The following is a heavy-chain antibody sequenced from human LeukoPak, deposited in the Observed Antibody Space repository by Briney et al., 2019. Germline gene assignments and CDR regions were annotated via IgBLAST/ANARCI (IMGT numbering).Heavy chain of an antibody. CDR2: IYYSGST. J-gene: IGHJ4*02. V-gene: IGHV4-39*07. Sequence: PSETLSLTCTVSGGSISSSSYYWGWIRQPPGKGLEWIGSIYYSGSTYYNPSLKSRVTISVDTSKNQFSLKLSSVTAADTAVYYCARGGYSYGYRDYWGQGTLVTVSS. CDR3: ARGGYSYGYRDY. D-gene: IGHD5-18*01. CDR1: GGSISSSSYY.